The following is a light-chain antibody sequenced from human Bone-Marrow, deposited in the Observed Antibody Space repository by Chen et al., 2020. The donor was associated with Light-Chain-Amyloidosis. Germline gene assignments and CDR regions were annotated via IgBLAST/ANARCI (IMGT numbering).Light chain of an antibody. CDR3: SSYTITNTLV. CDR1: SSDVGCDNH. V-gene: IGLV2-14*01. CDR2: EVT. J-gene: IGLJ1*01. Sequence: QSALTQPDSVSGSPGKSITITCTGTSSDVGCDNHVSWYQQHPDKAPKLMIYEVTHRPSWVPDRFSGSKSDNTASLTISGLQTEDEADYFCSSYTITNTLVFGSGTRVTVL.